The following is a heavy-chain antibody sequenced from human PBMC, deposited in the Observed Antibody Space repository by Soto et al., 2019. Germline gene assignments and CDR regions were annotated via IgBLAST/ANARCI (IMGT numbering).Heavy chain of an antibody. CDR1: GFTFNIYW. CDR3: ARDYECY. CDR2: IKEDGSET. V-gene: IGHV3-7*01. D-gene: IGHD5-12*01. Sequence: EVQLVESGGGLVQPGGSLRLSCAASGFTFNIYWMSWVRQAPGKGLEWVANIKEDGSETYYVDSVKGRFTISRDNARNSLFLQMNSLRAEDTALYYCARDYECYWGQGTLVTVYS. J-gene: IGHJ4*02.